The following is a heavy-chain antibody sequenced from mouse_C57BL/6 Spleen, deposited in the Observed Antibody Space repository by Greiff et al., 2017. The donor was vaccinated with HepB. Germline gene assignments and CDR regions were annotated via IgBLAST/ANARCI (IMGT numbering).Heavy chain of an antibody. V-gene: IGHV1-82*01. Sequence: VQLQQSGPELVKPGASVKISCKASGYAFSSSWMNWVKQRPGKGLEWIGRIYPGDGDTNYNGKFKGKATLTADKSSSTAYMQLSSLTSEDSAVYFCARRGDYGSSEYAMDYWGQGTSVTVSS. CDR3: ARRGDYGSSEYAMDY. J-gene: IGHJ4*01. CDR2: IYPGDGDT. D-gene: IGHD1-1*01. CDR1: GYAFSSSW.